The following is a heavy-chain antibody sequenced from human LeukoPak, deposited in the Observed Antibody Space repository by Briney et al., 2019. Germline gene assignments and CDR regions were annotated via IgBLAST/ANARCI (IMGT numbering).Heavy chain of an antibody. CDR3: AREGQWLDNYYYYGMDV. V-gene: IGHV1-69*06. D-gene: IGHD6-19*01. CDR1: GGTFSSYA. Sequence: SVKVSCTASGGTFSSYAISWVRQAPGQGLEWMGGIIPIFGTANYAQKFQGRVTITADKSTSTAYMELSSLRSEDTAVYYCAREGQWLDNYYYYGMDVWGKGTTVTVSS. CDR2: IIPIFGTA. J-gene: IGHJ6*04.